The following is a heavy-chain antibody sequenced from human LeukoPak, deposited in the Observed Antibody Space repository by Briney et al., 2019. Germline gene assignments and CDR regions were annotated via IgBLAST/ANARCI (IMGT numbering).Heavy chain of an antibody. D-gene: IGHD3-3*01. CDR3: ARADDFWSVDPHDAFDI. J-gene: IGHJ3*02. Sequence: PGGSLRLSCAASGFTFSSYSMNWVRQAPGKGLEWVSYISSSSSTIYYADSVKGRFTISRDNAKNSLYLQMNSLRAEDTAVYYCARADDFWSVDPHDAFDIWGQGTMVTVSS. CDR2: ISSSSSTI. CDR1: GFTFSSYS. V-gene: IGHV3-48*04.